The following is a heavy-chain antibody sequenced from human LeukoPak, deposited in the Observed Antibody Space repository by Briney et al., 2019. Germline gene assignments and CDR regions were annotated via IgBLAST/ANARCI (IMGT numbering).Heavy chain of an antibody. J-gene: IGHJ4*02. V-gene: IGHV6-1*01. Sequence: SQTLSLTCAISGDSVSTNSATWNWTRQSPSRGLEWLGRTYYRSKWYNDYAASVKSRITINPDTSKNQFSLQLDSVTPEDTALYYCARTSGSGSYYIDWGQGTLVTVSS. CDR1: GDSVSTNSAT. CDR2: TYYRSKWYN. CDR3: ARTSGSGSYYID. D-gene: IGHD3-10*01.